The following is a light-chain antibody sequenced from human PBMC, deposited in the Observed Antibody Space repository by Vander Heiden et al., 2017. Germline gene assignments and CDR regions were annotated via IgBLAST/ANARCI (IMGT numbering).Light chain of an antibody. Sequence: ELVMTQSPAPLSVSPGERATLSCRASQSVSSNLALYQQKPGQAPRLLIYGASTRATGIPARFSGSGSGTEFTLTISSLQSEDFAVYYCQQYNNWPPLTFGGGTKVEIK. CDR2: GAS. CDR1: QSVSSN. V-gene: IGKV3-15*01. J-gene: IGKJ4*01. CDR3: QQYNNWPPLT.